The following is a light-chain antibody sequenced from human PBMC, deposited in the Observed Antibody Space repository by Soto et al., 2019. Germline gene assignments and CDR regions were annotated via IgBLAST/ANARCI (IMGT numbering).Light chain of an antibody. J-gene: IGKJ1*01. V-gene: IGKV1-5*01. Sequence: DIQMTQSPSTVSASVGDGVTITCRASQSISTWLAWYQQKPGKAPKLLIYDASSLESEVPSRFSGSGSGTEFTLTISSLQPDDFATYYCQQYNSYPRTFGQGTKVEIK. CDR3: QQYNSYPRT. CDR1: QSISTW. CDR2: DAS.